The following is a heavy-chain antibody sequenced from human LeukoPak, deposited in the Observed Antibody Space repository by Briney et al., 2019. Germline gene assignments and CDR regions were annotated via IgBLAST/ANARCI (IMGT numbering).Heavy chain of an antibody. CDR1: GFTFSSYS. V-gene: IGHV3-21*01. CDR3: ARDPGQWLVHFDY. D-gene: IGHD6-19*01. Sequence: GGSLRLSCAASGFTFSSYSMNSVRQAPGKGLEWVSSISSSSSYIYYADSVKGRFTISRDNAKNSLYLQMNSLRAEDTAVYYCARDPGQWLVHFDYWGQGTLVTVSS. J-gene: IGHJ4*02. CDR2: ISSSSSYI.